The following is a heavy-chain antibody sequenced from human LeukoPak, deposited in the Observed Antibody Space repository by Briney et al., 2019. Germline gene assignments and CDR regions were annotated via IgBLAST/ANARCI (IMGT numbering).Heavy chain of an antibody. CDR3: ARSDFLPAVDYYYGMDV. D-gene: IGHD3/OR15-3a*01. CDR1: GFTFSSYS. Sequence: GGSLRLSCAASGFTFSSYSMNWVRQAPGKGLEWVSSISSSSSYIYYADSVKGRFTISRDNAKNSLYLQMNSLRAEDTAVYYYARSDFLPAVDYYYGMDVWGQGTTVTVSS. V-gene: IGHV3-21*01. CDR2: ISSSSSYI. J-gene: IGHJ6*02.